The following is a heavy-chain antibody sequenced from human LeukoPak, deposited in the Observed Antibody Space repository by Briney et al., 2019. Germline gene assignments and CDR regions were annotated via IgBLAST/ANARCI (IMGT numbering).Heavy chain of an antibody. CDR2: IYYSGST. J-gene: IGHJ4*02. CDR1: GGSISSYY. D-gene: IGHD1-1*01. CDR3: ARDLVPGTTGY. Sequence: SETLSLTCTVSGGSISSYYWSWIRQPPGKGLEWIGYIYYSGSTNYNPSLKSRVTISVDTSKNQFPLKLSSVTAADTAVYYCARDLVPGTTGYWGQGTLVTVSS. V-gene: IGHV4-59*01.